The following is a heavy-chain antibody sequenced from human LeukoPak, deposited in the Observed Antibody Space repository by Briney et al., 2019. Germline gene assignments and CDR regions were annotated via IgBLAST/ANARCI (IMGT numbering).Heavy chain of an antibody. D-gene: IGHD3-10*01. CDR1: GFKFNSYA. CDR2: ISYDGSNK. Sequence: PGGSLRLSCVASGFKFNSYAIHWVRQAPGKGLQWVTVISYDGSNKYYADSVKGRFTISRDNLKNTVYLQMNSLRAEDTAVYHCAQGGSEIYYFYHGMDVWGRGTTVTVSS. V-gene: IGHV3-30*18. J-gene: IGHJ6*02. CDR3: AQGGSEIYYFYHGMDV.